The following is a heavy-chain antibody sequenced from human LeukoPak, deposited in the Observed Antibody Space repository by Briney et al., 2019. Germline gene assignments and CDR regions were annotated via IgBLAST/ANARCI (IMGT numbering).Heavy chain of an antibody. CDR3: AKDVGGSSFFDY. D-gene: IGHD6-6*01. Sequence: GGSLRLSCAASGFTFNNFGMAWVRQAPGKGPEWVSTISSDGRNTHYADSVKGRFAISRDNSMSMLFLQMRSLRVEDTALYYCAKDVGGSSFFDYWGQGISVTVSS. CDR2: ISSDGRNT. J-gene: IGHJ4*02. CDR1: GFTFNNFG. V-gene: IGHV3-23*01.